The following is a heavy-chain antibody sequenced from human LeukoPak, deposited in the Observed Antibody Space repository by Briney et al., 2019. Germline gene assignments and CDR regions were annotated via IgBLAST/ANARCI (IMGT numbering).Heavy chain of an antibody. CDR3: ARMSGSRLPGY. V-gene: IGHV3-48*01. D-gene: IGHD3-3*01. CDR1: GFTFSSHS. J-gene: IGHJ4*02. CDR2: ISSSSSSR. Sequence: GGSLRLSCAASGFTFSSHSMNWVRQAPGKGLEWVSYISSSSSSRYYADSVKGRFTISRDDARNSLYLQMNSLRAEDTAVYYCARMSGSRLPGYWGQGALVTVST.